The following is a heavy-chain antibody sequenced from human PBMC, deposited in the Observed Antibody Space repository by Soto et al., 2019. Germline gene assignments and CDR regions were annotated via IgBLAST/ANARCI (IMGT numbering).Heavy chain of an antibody. CDR3: ARGGTVRGVIPYYGMDV. CDR1: VFTFSSYR. Sequence: AGSLSLSCAASVFTFSSYRMNWFRQAPVTTLEWVSYISSSSSTIYYADSVKGRFTISRDNAKNSLYLQMNSLRDEDTAVYYCARGGTVRGVIPYYGMDVWGQGTTVTVSS. V-gene: IGHV3-48*02. D-gene: IGHD3-10*01. CDR2: ISSSSSTI. J-gene: IGHJ6*02.